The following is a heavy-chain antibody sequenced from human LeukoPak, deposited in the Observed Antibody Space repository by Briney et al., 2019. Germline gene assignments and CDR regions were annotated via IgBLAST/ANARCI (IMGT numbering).Heavy chain of an antibody. Sequence: SETLSLTCTVSGGSISNGDHYWSWIRQPPGKGLEWIGEINHSGSTNYNPSLKSRVTISVDMSKNQFSLKLSSVTAADTAVYYCARGPPAKPGTGYYYGMDVWGQGTTVTVSS. CDR3: ARGPPAKPGTGYYYGMDV. CDR2: INHSGST. D-gene: IGHD2-2*01. CDR1: GGSISNGDHY. J-gene: IGHJ6*02. V-gene: IGHV4-34*01.